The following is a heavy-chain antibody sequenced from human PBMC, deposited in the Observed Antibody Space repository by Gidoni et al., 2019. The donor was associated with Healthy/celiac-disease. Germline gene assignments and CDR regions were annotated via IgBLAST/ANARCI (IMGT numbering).Heavy chain of an antibody. D-gene: IGHD3-3*01. CDR1: GFTFDDYA. Sequence: EVQLVESGGGLVQPGRSLRLSCAASGFTFDDYAMHWVRQAPGKGLEWVSGISWNSGSIGYADSVKGRFTISRDNAKNSLYLQMNSLRAEDTALYYCAKGQIFGVLTYYFDYWGQGTLVTVSS. CDR3: AKGQIFGVLTYYFDY. J-gene: IGHJ4*02. V-gene: IGHV3-9*01. CDR2: ISWNSGSI.